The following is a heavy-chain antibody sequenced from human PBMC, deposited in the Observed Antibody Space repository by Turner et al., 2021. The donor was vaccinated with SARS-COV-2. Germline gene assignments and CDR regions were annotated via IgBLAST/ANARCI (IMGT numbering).Heavy chain of an antibody. Sequence: EVKLVEAGGGLVQPGGSPRLSCPASGLTFSSYWMTWLGQAPGKGLEWVANIKEDGSEKHNVESMKGRFTISRDNDKNSLYLEKNSLRAEDTALYYCASRAANVNTWRYLDYWGQGTLVTVSS. J-gene: IGHJ4*02. CDR3: ASRAANVNTWRYLDY. V-gene: IGHV3-7*01. CDR1: GLTFSSYW. D-gene: IGHD2-15*01. CDR2: IKEDGSEK.